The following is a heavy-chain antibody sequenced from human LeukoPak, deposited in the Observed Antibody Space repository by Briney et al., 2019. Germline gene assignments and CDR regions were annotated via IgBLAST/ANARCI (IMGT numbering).Heavy chain of an antibody. CDR3: AKDLMRDRWFGES. CDR1: GFSFTYYG. Sequence: GGSLRLSCAASGFSFTYYGMHWVRQAPGKGLEWVAFIRYEGNEKYYAASVKGRFTISRDNSKNTLYLEMNSLRLEDTAVYYCAKDLMRDRWFGESWGQGTLVTVSS. CDR2: IRYEGNEK. J-gene: IGHJ5*02. D-gene: IGHD3-10*01. V-gene: IGHV3-30*02.